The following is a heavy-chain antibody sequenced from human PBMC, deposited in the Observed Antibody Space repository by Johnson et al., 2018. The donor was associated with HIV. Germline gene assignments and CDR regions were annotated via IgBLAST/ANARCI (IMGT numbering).Heavy chain of an antibody. J-gene: IGHJ3*01. V-gene: IGHV3-66*01. CDR2: IYSGGNT. CDR3: ARDGESQQHPLGDALDV. CDR1: GLSVSNNY. D-gene: IGHD6-13*01. Sequence: VQLVESGGGLVQSGGSLTLSCGASGLSVSNNYMNWVRQAPGKGLEWGPIIYSGGNTYSADSVRGRFTIARDNSKNILYLKMRRLRAEDTAIYYCARDGESQQHPLGDALDVWGQGTMVTVSS.